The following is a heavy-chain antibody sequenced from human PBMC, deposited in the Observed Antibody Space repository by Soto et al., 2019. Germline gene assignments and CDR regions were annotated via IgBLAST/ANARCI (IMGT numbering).Heavy chain of an antibody. Sequence: GGSLRLSCAASGFTFSSYDMHWVRQATGKGLEWVSAIGTAGDTYYPGSVKGRFTISRENAKNSLYLQMNSLRAEDTAVYYCARAWSSWYPYFDYWGQGTLVTVSS. V-gene: IGHV3-13*01. CDR3: ARAWSSWYPYFDY. J-gene: IGHJ4*02. CDR2: IGTAGDT. CDR1: GFTFSSYD. D-gene: IGHD6-13*01.